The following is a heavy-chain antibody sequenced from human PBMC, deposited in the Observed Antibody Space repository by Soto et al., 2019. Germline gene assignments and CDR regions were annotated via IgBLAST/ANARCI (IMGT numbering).Heavy chain of an antibody. CDR1: GFSLTTSGVA. CDR3: AHRDYRSGFFDY. Sequence: SGPTVVNPTQTLTLTCTFSGFSLTTSGVAVGWISQPPGKALEWLALIYWDDDKRYSPSLKSRLTITKDTSKNQEVLTMTTMYLLYTATYYCAHRDYRSGFFDYWGQGFLVTVSS. V-gene: IGHV2-5*02. CDR2: IYWDDDK. D-gene: IGHD2-15*01. J-gene: IGHJ4*02.